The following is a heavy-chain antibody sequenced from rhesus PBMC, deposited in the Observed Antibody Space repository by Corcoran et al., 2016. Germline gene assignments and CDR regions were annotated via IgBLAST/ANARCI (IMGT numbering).Heavy chain of an antibody. CDR3: ARGKYNWNNGRVT. J-gene: IGHJ4*01. Sequence: QVKLQQWGEGLVKPSETLALTCAVSGGSISSSYWSWIRPAPGEGLEWIGYIYGSGSSTNYNPSLKSRVILSVDTSKNQLSLKLTSVTAADTAVYYCARGKYNWNNGRVTWGQGVLVTVSS. CDR2: IYGSGSST. V-gene: IGHV4S11*01. CDR1: GGSISSSY. D-gene: IGHD1-20*01.